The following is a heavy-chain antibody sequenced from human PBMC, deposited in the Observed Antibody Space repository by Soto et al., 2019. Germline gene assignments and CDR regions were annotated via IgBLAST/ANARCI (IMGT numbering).Heavy chain of an antibody. V-gene: IGHV3-23*01. CDR3: AKAVDYYDSSGPHAFDI. D-gene: IGHD3-22*01. CDR2: ISGSGGST. CDR1: GFTFSSYA. Sequence: GESLKISCAASGFTFSSYAMSWVRQAPGKGLEWVSAISGSGGSTYYADSVKGRFTISRDNSKNTLYLQMNSLRAEDTAVYYCAKAVDYYDSSGPHAFDIWGQGTMVTVSS. J-gene: IGHJ3*02.